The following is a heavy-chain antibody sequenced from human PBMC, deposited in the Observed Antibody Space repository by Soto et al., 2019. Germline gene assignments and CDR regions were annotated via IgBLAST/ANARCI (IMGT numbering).Heavy chain of an antibody. D-gene: IGHD5-18*01. J-gene: IGHJ4*02. CDR1: GFTFSSYA. V-gene: IGHV3-30-3*01. Sequence: PGGSLRLSCAASGFTFSSYAMHWVRQAPGKGLEWVAVISYDGSNKYYADSVKGRFTISRDNSKNTLYLQMNSLRAEDTAVYYCARDLNTTLVNNLGYWGQGTLVTVS. CDR3: ARDLNTTLVNNLGY. CDR2: ISYDGSNK.